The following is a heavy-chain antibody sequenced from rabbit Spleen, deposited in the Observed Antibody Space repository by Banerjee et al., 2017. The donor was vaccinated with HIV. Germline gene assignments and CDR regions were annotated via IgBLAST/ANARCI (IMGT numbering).Heavy chain of an antibody. CDR2: IYTGSSGST. CDR1: GFDFSSSYY. J-gene: IGHJ4*01. V-gene: IGHV1S47*01. Sequence: QEQLVESGGGLVQPEGSLTLTCKASGFDFSSSYYMCWVRQAPGKGPEWIACIYTGSSGSTYYASWAKGRFTITRSTSLNTVTLQMTSLTAADTATYFCARGGFDYYSLWGQGTLVTVS. D-gene: IGHD3-1*01. CDR3: ARGGFDYYSL.